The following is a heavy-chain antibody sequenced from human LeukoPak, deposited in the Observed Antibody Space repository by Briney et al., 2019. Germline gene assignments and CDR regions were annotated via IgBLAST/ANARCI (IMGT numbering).Heavy chain of an antibody. J-gene: IGHJ4*02. CDR3: ARIGRVPAAYDY. Sequence: GGSLRLSCAASGFTFSSYSMNWVRQAPGKGLEWVSSISSSSSYIYYADSVKGRFTISRDNAKNSLYLQMNSLRAEDTAVYYCARIGRVPAAYDYWGQETLVTVSS. D-gene: IGHD2-2*01. CDR2: ISSSSSYI. V-gene: IGHV3-21*01. CDR1: GFTFSSYS.